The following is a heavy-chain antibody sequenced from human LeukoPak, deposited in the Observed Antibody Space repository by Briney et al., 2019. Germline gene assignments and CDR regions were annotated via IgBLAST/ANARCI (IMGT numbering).Heavy chain of an antibody. CDR2: IYHSGNT. V-gene: IGHV4-38-2*02. Sequence: SETLSLTCTVSGYSISSGYYWGWIRQPPGKGLEWIGSIYHSGNTYYNSSVKSRVTISVDTSKNQFSLKLSSVTAADTAVYYCARDRSGFDYWGQGALVTVSS. D-gene: IGHD3-3*01. CDR1: GYSISSGYY. CDR3: ARDRSGFDY. J-gene: IGHJ4*02.